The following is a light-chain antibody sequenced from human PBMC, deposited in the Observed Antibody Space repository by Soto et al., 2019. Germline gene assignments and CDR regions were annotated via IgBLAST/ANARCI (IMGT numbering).Light chain of an antibody. CDR3: CSFGGSGTDNDV. J-gene: IGLJ1*01. V-gene: IGLV2-23*01. Sequence: QSALTQPASVSGSPGQSITISCTGTSSDIGTYNLVSWYQHYPGKAPKLMIYEGIKRPSGVSNRFSGSKSGNTAFLTISGLQAEDEADYYSCSFGGSGTDNDVFGSGTKVTV. CDR2: EGI. CDR1: SSDIGTYNL.